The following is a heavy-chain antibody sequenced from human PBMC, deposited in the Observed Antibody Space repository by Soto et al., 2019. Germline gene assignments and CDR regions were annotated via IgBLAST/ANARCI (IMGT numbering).Heavy chain of an antibody. CDR2: IKEDGSEK. V-gene: IGHV3-7*01. CDR1: GFTFSTYW. Sequence: GGSLRLSCAASGFTFSTYWMSWVRQAPGKGLEWLANIKEDGSEKYYVDSLKGRFTISRDNSKNTLYLQMSSLRAEDTAVYYCARVPSSSYHYFDYWGQGTLVTVSS. D-gene: IGHD6-13*01. CDR3: ARVPSSSYHYFDY. J-gene: IGHJ4*02.